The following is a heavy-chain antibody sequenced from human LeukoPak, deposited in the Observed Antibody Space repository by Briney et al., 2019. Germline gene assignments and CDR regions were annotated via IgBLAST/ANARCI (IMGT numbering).Heavy chain of an antibody. CDR3: ARDWVVHYYDNSGYWGFDY. J-gene: IGHJ4*02. Sequence: ASVKVSCKASGYTFTGYYMHWVRQAPGQGLEWMGRIDPNSGGTNYAQKFQGRVTMTRDTSISTAYMELSRLRSDDTAVYYCARDWVVHYYDNSGYWGFDYWGQGTLVTVSS. CDR2: IDPNSGGT. V-gene: IGHV1-2*06. D-gene: IGHD3-22*01. CDR1: GYTFTGYY.